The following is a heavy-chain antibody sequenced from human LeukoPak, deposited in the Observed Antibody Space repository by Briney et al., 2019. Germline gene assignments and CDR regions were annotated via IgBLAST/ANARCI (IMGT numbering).Heavy chain of an antibody. Sequence: GRSLRLSCAASGFTFSSYGMHWVRQAPGKGLEWVSVIYSGGSTYYADSVKGRFTISRHNSKNTLYLQMNSLRAEDTAVYYCARARIGGSYFIPSDYWGQGTLVTVSS. V-gene: IGHV3-NL1*01. CDR1: GFTFSSYG. CDR3: ARARIGGSYFIPSDY. D-gene: IGHD1-26*01. CDR2: IYSGGST. J-gene: IGHJ4*02.